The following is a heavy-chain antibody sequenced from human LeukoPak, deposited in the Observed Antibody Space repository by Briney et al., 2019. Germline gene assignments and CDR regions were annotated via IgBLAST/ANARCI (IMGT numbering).Heavy chain of an antibody. V-gene: IGHV1-46*01. CDR3: ARTEYSSSWYFNWFDP. J-gene: IGHJ5*02. Sequence: ASVKVSCKASGYTFTSYYMHWVRQAPGQGLEWMGIINPSGGSTSYAQKFQGRVTMTKDMSTSTVYMELSSLRSEDTAVYYCARTEYSSSWYFNWFDPWGQGTLVTVSS. D-gene: IGHD6-13*01. CDR1: GYTFTSYY. CDR2: INPSGGST.